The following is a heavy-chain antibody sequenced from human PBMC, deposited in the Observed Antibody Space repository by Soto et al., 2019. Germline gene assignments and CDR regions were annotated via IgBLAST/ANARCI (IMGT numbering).Heavy chain of an antibody. CDR2: IVVGSGNT. V-gene: IGHV1-58*01. J-gene: IGHJ4*02. CDR3: AALLSGSYFGVDY. D-gene: IGHD1-26*01. CDR1: GFTFTSSA. Sequence: QMQLVQSGPEVKQPGTSVKVSCTASGFTFTSSAVQWVRQARGQRLEWIGRIVVGSGNTNYAQKFQDRVTSTRDRSTSRGYMELSSLRSEDTAMYYCAALLSGSYFGVDYWCQGTLVTVSS.